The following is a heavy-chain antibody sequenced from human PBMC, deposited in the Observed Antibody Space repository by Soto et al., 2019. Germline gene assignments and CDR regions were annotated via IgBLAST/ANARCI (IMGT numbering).Heavy chain of an antibody. CDR3: ARVWGGAFDI. CDR2: IYYSGST. D-gene: IGHD3-10*01. J-gene: IGHJ3*02. V-gene: IGHV4-59*01. CDR1: GGSISSYY. Sequence: SETLSLTCTVSGGSISSYYWSWIRQPPVKGLEWIGYIYYSGSTNYNPSLKSRVTISVDTSKNQFSLKLSSVTAADTAVYYCARVWGGAFDIWGQGTMVTVSS.